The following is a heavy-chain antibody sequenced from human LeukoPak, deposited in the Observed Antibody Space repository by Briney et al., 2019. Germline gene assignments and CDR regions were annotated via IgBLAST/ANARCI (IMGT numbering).Heavy chain of an antibody. V-gene: IGHV4-59*08. J-gene: IGHJ4*02. CDR2: IYYSGST. D-gene: IGHD3-10*01. Sequence: SETLSLTCTVPGGSMSSYYWSWIRQPPGKGLEWIGYIYYSGSTNYNPSLKSRVTISVDTSKNQFSLKLSSVTAADTAVYYCARHYYGSGSTLDYWGQGTLVTVSS. CDR3: ARHYYGSGSTLDY. CDR1: GGSMSSYY.